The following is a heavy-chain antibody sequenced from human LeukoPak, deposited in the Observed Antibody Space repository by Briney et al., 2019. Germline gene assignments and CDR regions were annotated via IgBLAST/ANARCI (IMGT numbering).Heavy chain of an antibody. CDR3: AKDRPSRYYYGSGSYYNEALVEAFDI. CDR2: IRYDGSNK. D-gene: IGHD3-10*01. V-gene: IGHV3-30*02. Sequence: GGSLRLSCAASGFTFSSYGMHWVRQAPGKGLEWVAFIRYDGSNKYYADSVKGRFTISRDNSKNTLYLQMNSLRAEDTAVYYCAKDRPSRYYYGSGSYYNEALVEAFDIWGQGTMVTVSS. CDR1: GFTFSSYG. J-gene: IGHJ3*02.